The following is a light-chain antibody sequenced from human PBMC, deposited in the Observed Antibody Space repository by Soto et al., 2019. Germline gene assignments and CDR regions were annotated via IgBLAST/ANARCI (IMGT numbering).Light chain of an antibody. CDR3: QQYDRYSRT. CDR2: RAS. Sequence: DVQMTQSPSTLSASVGDRVTITCRASQSISGWLAWYQQRPGKAPKLMIYRASILEAGIPARFSVSGSGTEFTLTINNLQPDDFATYYCQQYDRYSRTFGQGTKVDIK. CDR1: QSISGW. V-gene: IGKV1-5*03. J-gene: IGKJ1*01.